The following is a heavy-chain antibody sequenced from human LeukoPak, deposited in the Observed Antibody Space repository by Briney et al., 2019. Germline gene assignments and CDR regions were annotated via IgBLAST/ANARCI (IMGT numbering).Heavy chain of an antibody. D-gene: IGHD5-18*01. Sequence: GASVKASCKASGYTFTSYYMHWVRQAPGQGLEWMGIINPSGGSTSYAQKFQGRVTTTRDTSTSTVYMELSSLRSEDTAVYYCARLTAVDTAMASTDYWGQGTLVTVSS. J-gene: IGHJ4*02. V-gene: IGHV1-46*01. CDR2: INPSGGST. CDR3: ARLTAVDTAMASTDY. CDR1: GYTFTSYY.